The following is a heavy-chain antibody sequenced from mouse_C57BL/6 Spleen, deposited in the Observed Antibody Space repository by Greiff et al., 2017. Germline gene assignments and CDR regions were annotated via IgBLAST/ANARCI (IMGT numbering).Heavy chain of an antibody. D-gene: IGHD2-2*01. CDR3: AGHEDPGYYFDD. V-gene: IGHV1-62-2*01. CDR2: FYPGSGSI. CDR1: GYTFTEYT. J-gene: IGHJ2*01. Sequence: QVQLQQSGAELVKPGASVKLSCKASGYTFTEYTIHWVKQRSGQGLEWIGWFYPGSGSIKYNEKFKDKATLTADKSSSTAYMGRSRLTSEDSAVYFCAGHEDPGYYFDDWGQGRTLTVSS.